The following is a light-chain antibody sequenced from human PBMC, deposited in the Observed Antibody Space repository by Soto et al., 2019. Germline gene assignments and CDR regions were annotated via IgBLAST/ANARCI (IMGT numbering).Light chain of an antibody. J-gene: IGLJ1*01. CDR3: CSYAGSYTYV. CDR1: SSDVGGYHY. Sequence: QSALTKPRSVSGSPGQSVTISCTGTSSDVGGYHYVSWYQQHPGKAPKLMIYDVSKRPSGVPDRFSGSKSGNTASLTISGLHAEDEADYYCCSYAGSYTYVFVTGTKLTVL. CDR2: DVS. V-gene: IGLV2-11*01.